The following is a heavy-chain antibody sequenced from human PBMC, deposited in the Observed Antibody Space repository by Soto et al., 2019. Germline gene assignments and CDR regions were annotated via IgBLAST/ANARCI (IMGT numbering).Heavy chain of an antibody. V-gene: IGHV1-18*01. J-gene: IGHJ4*02. Sequence: ASVKVSCKASGYTCTSYGISWVRQAPGQGLEWMGWVSADNGNTRYGQKVKGRVTMNTDTSKRTAYMELSILRSDDTGVYYCARDRLDKIDFDSWGQGNVAPVSS. CDR2: VSADNGNT. CDR1: GYTCTSYG. CDR3: ARDRLDKIDFDS. D-gene: IGHD3-22*01.